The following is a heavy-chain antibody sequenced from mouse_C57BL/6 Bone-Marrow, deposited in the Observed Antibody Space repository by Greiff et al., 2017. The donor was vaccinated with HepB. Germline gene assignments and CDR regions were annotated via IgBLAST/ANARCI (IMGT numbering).Heavy chain of an antibody. V-gene: IGHV1-69*01. CDR3: AGGGLGDY. J-gene: IGHJ2*01. CDR2: IDPSDSYT. CDR1: GYTFTSYW. Sequence: VQLQQPGAELVKPGASVKLSCKASGYTFTSYWMHWVKQRPGQGLEWIGEIDPSDSYTNYKHKFKGKSTLTVDKSSSTAHMQISSLTSEDSAVYYCAGGGLGDYWGQGTTLTVSS. D-gene: IGHD3-3*01.